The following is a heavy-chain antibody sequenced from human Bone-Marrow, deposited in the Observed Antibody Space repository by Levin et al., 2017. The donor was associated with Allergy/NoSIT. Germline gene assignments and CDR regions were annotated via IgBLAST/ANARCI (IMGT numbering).Heavy chain of an antibody. CDR3: ARERRQLGDGYNPPLYFDY. CDR2: IYTSGST. CDR1: GGSISSYY. V-gene: IGHV4-4*07. Sequence: SETLSLTCTVSGGSISSYYWSWIRQPAGKGLEWIGRIYTSGSTNYNPSLKSRVTMSVDTSKNQFSLKLSSVTAADTAVYYCARERRQLGDGYNPPLYFDYWGQGTLVTVSS. J-gene: IGHJ4*02. D-gene: IGHD5-24*01.